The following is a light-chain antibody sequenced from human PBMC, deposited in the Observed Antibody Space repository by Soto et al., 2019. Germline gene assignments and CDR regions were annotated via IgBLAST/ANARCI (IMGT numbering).Light chain of an antibody. V-gene: IGLV2-14*01. CDR3: ISYTSDDVRYV. CDR2: EVS. J-gene: IGLJ1*01. CDR1: NSDVGIYDF. Sequence: QSALTQPASVSVTPGQSITISCTGSNSDVGIYDFVSWYQHHPGRAPKLIVSEVSHRPSGVSNRFSGSKSGNTASLTISGLQSEDEADYYCISYTSDDVRYVFGTGTKLTVL.